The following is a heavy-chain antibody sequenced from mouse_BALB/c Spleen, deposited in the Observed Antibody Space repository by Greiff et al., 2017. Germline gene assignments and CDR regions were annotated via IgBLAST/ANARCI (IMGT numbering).Heavy chain of an antibody. CDR3: GRRVYFDY. CDR1: GFTFSSIG. Sequence: EVKLQESGGGLVQPGGSRKLSCAASGFTFSSIGMHWVRQAPEKGLEWVAYISSGSSTNYYADTVKGRYTISRDNPKNTLFLQMTSLRSEDTTMYYCGRRVYFDYWGQGTTVTVSA. CDR2: ISSGSSTN. J-gene: IGHJ2*01. V-gene: IGHV5-17*02.